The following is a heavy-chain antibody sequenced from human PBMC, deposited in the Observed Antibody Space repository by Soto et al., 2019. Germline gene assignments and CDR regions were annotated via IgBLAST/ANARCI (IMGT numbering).Heavy chain of an antibody. CDR1: GGSISSSSYY. CDR3: ARPSFYDLKNAFDI. J-gene: IGHJ3*02. Sequence: QLQLQESGPGLVKPSETLSLTCTVSGGSISSSSYYWGWIRQPPGKGLEWIGSIYYSGSTYYNPSLKSRVTISVDTSKNQFSLKLSSVTAADTAVYYCARPSFYDLKNAFDIWGQGTMVTVSS. CDR2: IYYSGST. V-gene: IGHV4-39*01. D-gene: IGHD5-12*01.